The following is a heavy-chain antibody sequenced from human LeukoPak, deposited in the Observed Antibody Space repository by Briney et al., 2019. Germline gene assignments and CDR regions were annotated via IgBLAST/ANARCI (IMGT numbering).Heavy chain of an antibody. D-gene: IGHD4-23*01. V-gene: IGHV3-9*01. Sequence: PGGSLRLSCAASGFTFDDYAMPWVRQAPGKGLEWVSGISWNSGSIGYADSVKGRFTISRDNAKNSLYLQMNSLRAEDTALYYCAKDRYGGKGLDYWGQGTLVTVSS. J-gene: IGHJ4*02. CDR3: AKDRYGGKGLDY. CDR2: ISWNSGSI. CDR1: GFTFDDYA.